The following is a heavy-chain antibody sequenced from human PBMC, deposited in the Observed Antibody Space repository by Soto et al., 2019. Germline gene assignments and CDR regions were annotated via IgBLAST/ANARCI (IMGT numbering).Heavy chain of an antibody. V-gene: IGHV3-53*01. J-gene: IGHJ3*01. Sequence: VQLVESGGGLIQPRESLRLSCAASGFTISGKKYVAWVRQAPGKGLEWVSALYDLDGSFYAASVKGRFTTSSDSSKTTVYLRMNALRADDTAVYYCATWHEREHAYDVWGQGTTVTVSS. CDR1: GFTISGKKY. D-gene: IGHD1-1*01. CDR3: ATWHEREHAYDV. CDR2: LYDLDGS.